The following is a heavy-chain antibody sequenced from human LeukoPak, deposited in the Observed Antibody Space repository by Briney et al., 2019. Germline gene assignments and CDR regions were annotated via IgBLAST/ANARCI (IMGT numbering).Heavy chain of an antibody. J-gene: IGHJ3*02. CDR3: AKAYSGSYFMKADAFDI. V-gene: IGHV3-23*01. Sequence: YXMSWVRXAPGKGLEWVSAISGSGGSTYYADSVKGRFTISRDNSKNTLYLQMNSLRAEDTAVYYCAKAYSGSYFMKADAFDIWGQGTMVTVSS. CDR2: ISGSGGST. D-gene: IGHD1-26*01. CDR1: YX.